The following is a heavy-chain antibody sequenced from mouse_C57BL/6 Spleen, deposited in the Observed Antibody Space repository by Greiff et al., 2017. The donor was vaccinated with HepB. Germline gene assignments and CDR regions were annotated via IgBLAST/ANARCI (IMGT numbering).Heavy chain of an antibody. CDR1: GFTFSSYG. V-gene: IGHV5-6*01. D-gene: IGHD2-5*01. CDR2: ISSGGSYT. Sequence: EVQVVESGGDLVKPGGSLKLSCAASGFTFSSYGMSWVRQTPDKRLEWVATISSGGSYTYYPDSVKGRFTISRDNAKNTLYLQMSSLKSEDTAMYYCASAYYSNYDYDMDDWGQGTSVTVSS. CDR3: ASAYYSNYDYDMDD. J-gene: IGHJ4*01.